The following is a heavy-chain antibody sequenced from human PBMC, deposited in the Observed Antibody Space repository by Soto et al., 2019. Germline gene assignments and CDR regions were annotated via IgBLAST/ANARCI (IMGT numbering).Heavy chain of an antibody. V-gene: IGHV3-21*01. CDR3: AREGDFYRTSWYID. Sequence: EVQLVESGGGLVKPGGSLRLSCAASGFTFSSYRMNWVRQAPGKGLEWVSSISSSSSYIYYADSVKGRFTISRDNAKNSLYLQMNSLRAEDTAVYYCAREGDFYRTSWYIDWGQGTLVTVSS. CDR1: GFTFSSYR. J-gene: IGHJ4*02. D-gene: IGHD6-13*01. CDR2: ISSSSSYI.